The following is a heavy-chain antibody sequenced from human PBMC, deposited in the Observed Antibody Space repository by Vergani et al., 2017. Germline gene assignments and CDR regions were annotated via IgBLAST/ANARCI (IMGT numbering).Heavy chain of an antibody. CDR1: GFTFNNHA. CDR2: ISGSSRST. J-gene: IGHJ3*02. Sequence: EVQLLESGGGLVQPGGSLRLSCAASGFTFNNHAMTWVRQAPGKGLEWVSDISGSSRSTYYADSVKGRFTISRDNSKNTLSLQMNSLRVEDTAVYYCAGDKWGRSHTTTRLFDIWGQGTMVTVSS. V-gene: IGHV3-23*01. D-gene: IGHD7-27*01. CDR3: AGDKWGRSHTTTRLFDI.